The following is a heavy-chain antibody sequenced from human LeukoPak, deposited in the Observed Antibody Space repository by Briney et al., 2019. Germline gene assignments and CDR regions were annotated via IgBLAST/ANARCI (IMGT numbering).Heavy chain of an antibody. CDR1: GFTFSSYA. J-gene: IGHJ6*03. Sequence: GGSLRLSCAASGFTFSSYAMSWVRQAPGKGLEWVSGISSSGDRTYYADSVKGRFTISRDNSKNTLYLQMNSLKPEDTAVYYCAKDLSGTGYYYMDVWGKGTTVTVSS. V-gene: IGHV3-23*01. D-gene: IGHD3/OR15-3a*01. CDR2: ISSSGDRT. CDR3: AKDLSGTGYYYMDV.